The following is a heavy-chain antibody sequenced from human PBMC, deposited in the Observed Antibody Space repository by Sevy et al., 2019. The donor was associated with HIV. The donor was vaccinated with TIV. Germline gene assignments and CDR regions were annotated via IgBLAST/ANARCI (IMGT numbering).Heavy chain of an antibody. CDR2: LSLQGSNK. Sequence: GGSLRLSCAVSVTNFGAFAMHWVRQAPGKGLEWVAALSLQGSNKYYADSLKGRFTVSRDNSKDTLYLQMNSLRAEDTATYYCAKDVVGGTYYIENYFYGLDVWGRGTTVTVSS. J-gene: IGHJ6*02. CDR3: AKDVVGGTYYIENYFYGLDV. D-gene: IGHD3-10*01. CDR1: VTNFGAFA. V-gene: IGHV3-30*18.